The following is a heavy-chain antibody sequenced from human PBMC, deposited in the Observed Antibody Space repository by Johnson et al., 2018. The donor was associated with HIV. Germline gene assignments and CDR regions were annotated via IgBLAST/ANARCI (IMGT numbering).Heavy chain of an antibody. V-gene: IGHV3-33*06. D-gene: IGHD6-13*01. CDR1: GFTFSSYG. CDR3: AKQQLARGCYAFDI. CDR2: IWYDGSNK. J-gene: IGHJ3*02. Sequence: QVQLVESGGGVVQPGRSLRLSCAASGFTFSSYGMHWVRQAPGQGLAWVAVIWYDGSNKYYADSVKGRFTISRDNSKNTLYLQMNSLRAEDTAVYYCAKQQLARGCYAFDIWGQGTMVTVSS.